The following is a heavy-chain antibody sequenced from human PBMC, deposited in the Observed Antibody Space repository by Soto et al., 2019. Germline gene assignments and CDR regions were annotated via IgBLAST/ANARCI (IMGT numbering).Heavy chain of an antibody. Sequence: GGPLRLSCAASGFTFSSYPMSWVRQAPGKALQWVSAISDDGRSTYYADSVKGRFTISRDNSKNTLFLQMNSLRAEDTAIYYCAKRAYCTSTRCLGFDFWGQGTLVTVSS. CDR2: ISDDGRST. CDR1: GFTFSSYP. D-gene: IGHD2-2*01. CDR3: AKRAYCTSTRCLGFDF. V-gene: IGHV3-23*01. J-gene: IGHJ4*02.